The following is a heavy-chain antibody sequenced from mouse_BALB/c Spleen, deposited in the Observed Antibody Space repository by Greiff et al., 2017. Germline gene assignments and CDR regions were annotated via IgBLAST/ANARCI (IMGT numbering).Heavy chain of an antibody. CDR3: ARGRDDYFDD. CDR1: GFTFSSFG. Sequence: DVMLVESGGGLVQPGGSRKLSCAASGFTFSSFGMHWVRQAPEKGLEWVAYISSGSSTIYYADTVKGRFTISRDNPKNTLFLQMTSLRSEDTAMYYCARGRDDYFDDWGQGTTLTVSS. CDR2: ISSGSSTI. V-gene: IGHV5-17*02. J-gene: IGHJ2*01. D-gene: IGHD3-3*01.